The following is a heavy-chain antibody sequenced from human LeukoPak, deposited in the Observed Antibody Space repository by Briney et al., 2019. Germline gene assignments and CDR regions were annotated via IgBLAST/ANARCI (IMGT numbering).Heavy chain of an antibody. J-gene: IGHJ4*02. CDR2: ISAYNGNT. CDR1: GYTFTSYG. Sequence: ASVKVSCKASGYTFTSYGISWVRHAPGQGLEWMGWISAYNGNTNYAQKLQGRVTMTTDTSTSTAYMELRSLRSDDTAVYYCARDLFSIGYYYDSSGSVPDYWGQGTLVTVSS. CDR3: ARDLFSIGYYYDSSGSVPDY. D-gene: IGHD3-22*01. V-gene: IGHV1-18*01.